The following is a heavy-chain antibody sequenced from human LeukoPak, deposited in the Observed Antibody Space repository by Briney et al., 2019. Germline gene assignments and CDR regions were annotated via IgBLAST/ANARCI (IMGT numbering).Heavy chain of an antibody. CDR2: ISAYNGNT. D-gene: IGHD2-2*01. CDR3: ARTGPRDTSPDY. J-gene: IGHJ4*02. V-gene: IGHV1-18*01. CDR1: GGTFSSYG. Sequence: GSSVKVSCKASGGTFSSYGISWVRQAPGQGLEWMGWISAYNGNTNYAQKLQGRVTMATDTPTSTAYMELSRLRSDDTAVYYCARTGPRDTSPDYWGQGTLVTVSS.